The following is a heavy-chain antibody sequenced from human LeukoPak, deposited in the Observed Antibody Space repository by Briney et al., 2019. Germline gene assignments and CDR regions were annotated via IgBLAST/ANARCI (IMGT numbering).Heavy chain of an antibody. CDR1: GFIFNSHW. V-gene: IGHV3-74*03. CDR3: ARNNWGIDY. D-gene: IGHD7-27*01. J-gene: IGHJ4*02. Sequence: GGSLRLSCAASGFIFNSHWMHWVRHAPGKGLVWVSRINNDGSDTAYADSVKGRFTISRDNPKNMLYLQMTSLRDEDTAVYYCARNNWGIDYWGQGALVTVSS. CDR2: INNDGSDT.